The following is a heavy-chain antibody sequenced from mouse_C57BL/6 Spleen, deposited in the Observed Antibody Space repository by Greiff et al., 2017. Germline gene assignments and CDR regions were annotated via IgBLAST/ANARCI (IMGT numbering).Heavy chain of an antibody. CDR3: ANYYGRSYYYAMDY. V-gene: IGHV5-17*01. CDR1: GFTFSDYG. CDR2: ISSGSSTI. Sequence: EVKLVESGGGLVKPGGSLKLSCAASGFTFSDYGMHWVRQAPEKGLEWVAYISSGSSTIYYADTVKGRFTISRDNAKNTLFLQLTSLRSEDTAMYYCANYYGRSYYYAMDYWGQGTSVTVSS. D-gene: IGHD1-1*01. J-gene: IGHJ4*01.